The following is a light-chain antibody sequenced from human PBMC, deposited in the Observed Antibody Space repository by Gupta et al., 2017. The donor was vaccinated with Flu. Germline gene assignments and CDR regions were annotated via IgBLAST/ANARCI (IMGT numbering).Light chain of an antibody. CDR1: QSVSRY. Sequence: SPATLSLSPGERATLSCRASQSVSRYLAWYQQKPGQAPRLLIYDASNRATGIPARFSGSGSGTDFTLTISSLEPEDFAVYYCQQRSNWLTFGGGTKVEIK. J-gene: IGKJ4*01. CDR2: DAS. V-gene: IGKV3-11*01. CDR3: QQRSNWLT.